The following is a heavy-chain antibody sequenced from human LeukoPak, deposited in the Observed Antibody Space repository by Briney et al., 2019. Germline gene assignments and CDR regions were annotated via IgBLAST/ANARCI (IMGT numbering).Heavy chain of an antibody. J-gene: IGHJ5*02. D-gene: IGHD2-2*01. CDR1: GGSISSYY. CDR2: IYYSGST. Sequence: SETLSLTCTVSGGSISSYYWSWIRQPPGKGLEWIGYIYYSGSTNYNPSLKSRVAMSVDTSKNQFSLKLSSVTAEDTAVYYCARDGGHQLLNGNWFDPWGQGTLVTVSS. V-gene: IGHV4-59*12. CDR3: ARDGGHQLLNGNWFDP.